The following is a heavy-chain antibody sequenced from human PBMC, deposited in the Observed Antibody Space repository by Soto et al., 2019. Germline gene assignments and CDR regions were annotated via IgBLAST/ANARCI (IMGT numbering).Heavy chain of an antibody. D-gene: IGHD3-10*01. CDR3: ATAGEGYFAS. J-gene: IGHJ4*02. V-gene: IGHV3-74*01. Sequence: EVQLVESGGDLVQPGGSLRLSCAASGFTFSSSWMHWVRQTPGKGLVWVSRINSDGSGTVYADSVKGRFTISKDIAKNTLYLQMNSRRAEDTAVYYCATAGEGYFASWGPGNLVTVSS. CDR2: INSDGSGT. CDR1: GFTFSSSW.